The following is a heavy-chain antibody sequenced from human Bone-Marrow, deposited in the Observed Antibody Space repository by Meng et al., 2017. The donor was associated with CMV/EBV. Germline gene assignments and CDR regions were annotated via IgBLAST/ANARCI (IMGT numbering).Heavy chain of an antibody. J-gene: IGHJ4*02. D-gene: IGHD2-2*01. CDR2: ISSSSSYI. Sequence: GESLKISCAASGFTFSSYSMNWVRQAPGKGLEWVSSISSSSSYIYYADSVKGRFTISRDNAKNSLYLQMNSLRAEDTAVYYCARDKKGYAIVDYWGQGTLVTVSS. CDR3: ARDKKGYAIVDY. CDR1: GFTFSSYS. V-gene: IGHV3-21*01.